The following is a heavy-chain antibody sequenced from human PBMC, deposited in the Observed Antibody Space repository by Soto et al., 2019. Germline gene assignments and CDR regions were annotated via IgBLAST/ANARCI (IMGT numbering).Heavy chain of an antibody. Sequence: QVQLVQYGAEVKETGSSVKVSCKSSGYIFKNYAVTWLRQAPGQGLEWMGGIIPVFGTPDYSQKFQGRVTITADESTSTVYMELRSLTSEDTAVYYCARHLYDYVWGSYRHWGQGTLVTVSS. V-gene: IGHV1-69*01. CDR1: GYIFKNYA. CDR3: ARHLYDYVWGSYRH. CDR2: IIPVFGTP. J-gene: IGHJ4*02. D-gene: IGHD3-16*02.